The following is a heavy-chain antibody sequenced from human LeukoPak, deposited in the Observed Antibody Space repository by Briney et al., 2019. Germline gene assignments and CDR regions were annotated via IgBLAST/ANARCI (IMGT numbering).Heavy chain of an antibody. CDR3: ARTYSGSHDAFDI. CDR1: GGSFSGYY. CDR2: IYYSGST. J-gene: IGHJ3*02. D-gene: IGHD1-26*01. V-gene: IGHV4-34*01. Sequence: PSETLSLTCAVYGGSFSGYYWSWIRQPPGKGLEWIGSIYYSGSTYYNPSLKSRVTISVDTSKNQFSLKLSSVTAADTAVYYCARTYSGSHDAFDIWGQGTMVTVSS.